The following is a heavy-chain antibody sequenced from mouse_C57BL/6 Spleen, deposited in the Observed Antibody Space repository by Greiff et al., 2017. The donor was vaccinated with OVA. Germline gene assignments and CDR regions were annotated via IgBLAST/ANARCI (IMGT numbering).Heavy chain of an antibody. CDR1: GFTFSDYY. Sequence: DVHLVESEGGLVQPGSSMKLSCTASGFTFSDYYMAWVRQVPEKGLEWVANINYDGSSTYYLDSLKSRFIISRDNAKNILYLQMSSLKSEDTATYYCARGEDYYYGSSWFADWGQGTLVTVSA. D-gene: IGHD1-1*01. CDR2: INYDGSST. CDR3: ARGEDYYYGSSWFAD. V-gene: IGHV5-16*01. J-gene: IGHJ3*01.